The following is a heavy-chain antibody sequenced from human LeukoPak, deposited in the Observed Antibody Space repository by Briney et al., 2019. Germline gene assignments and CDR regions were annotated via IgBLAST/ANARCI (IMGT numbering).Heavy chain of an antibody. Sequence: PSETLSLTCTVSGGSISSSSYYWGWIRQPPGKGLEWIGSIYYSGSTYYNPSLKSRVTISVDTSKNQFSLKLSSVTAADTAVYYCARHQILAARPIDYWGQGTLVTVFS. D-gene: IGHD6-6*01. CDR2: IYYSGST. CDR3: ARHQILAARPIDY. V-gene: IGHV4-39*01. CDR1: GGSISSSSYY. J-gene: IGHJ4*02.